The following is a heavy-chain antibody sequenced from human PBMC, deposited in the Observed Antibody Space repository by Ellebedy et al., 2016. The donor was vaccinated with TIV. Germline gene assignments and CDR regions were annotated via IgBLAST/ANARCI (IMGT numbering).Heavy chain of an antibody. J-gene: IGHJ6*02. D-gene: IGHD2-2*01. CDR1: GGSISSYY. CDR2: IYTSGST. Sequence: GSLRLXXTVSGGSISSYYWSWIRQPAGKGLEWIGRIYTSGSTNYNPSLKSRVTMSVDTSKNQFSLKLSSVTAADTAVYYCARSDQKVTHYYYGMDVWGQGTTVTVSS. V-gene: IGHV4-4*07. CDR3: ARSDQKVTHYYYGMDV.